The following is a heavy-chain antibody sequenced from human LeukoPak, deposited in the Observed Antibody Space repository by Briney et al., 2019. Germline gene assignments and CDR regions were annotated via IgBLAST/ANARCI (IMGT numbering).Heavy chain of an antibody. CDR2: IDNDGHGI. CDR1: GFTFSGYW. Sequence: PGGSLRLSCAASGFTFSGYWMHWVRQGPEKGLELVSRIDNDGHGIIYADSVKGRFTTSRDNVKNTLYLQMNSLRVEDTAVYYCAAGGGWDPSFGVVTHIDAWGKGTTVAVS. V-gene: IGHV3-74*01. J-gene: IGHJ6*03. CDR3: AAGGGWDPSFGVVTHIDA. D-gene: IGHD3-3*01.